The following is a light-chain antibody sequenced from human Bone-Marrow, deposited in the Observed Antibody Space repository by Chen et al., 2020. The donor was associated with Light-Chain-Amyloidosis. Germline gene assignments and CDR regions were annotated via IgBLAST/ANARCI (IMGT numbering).Light chain of an antibody. Sequence: QSALTQPRSVSGSPGQSVTISCTGTSSDVGGYNYVSWYQQHPDNAPKLMIYDVSKRPSGVPDRFSGSKSGNTASLTISGLQAEDEADYSCCSYAGSNYVFGTGTKVTVL. J-gene: IGLJ1*01. CDR1: SSDVGGYNY. CDR3: CSYAGSNYV. CDR2: DVS. V-gene: IGLV2-11*01.